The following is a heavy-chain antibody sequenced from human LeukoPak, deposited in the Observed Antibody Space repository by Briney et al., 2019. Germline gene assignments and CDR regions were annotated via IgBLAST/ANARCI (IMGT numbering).Heavy chain of an antibody. Sequence: GGSLRLSCAASGFTVSSNYMSWVRQAPGKGLEWVSAISGSGGSTYYADSVKGRFTISRDNSKNTLYLQMNSLRAEDTAVYYCAKDSRGRWLQFPRYFQHWGQGTLVTVSS. D-gene: IGHD5-24*01. J-gene: IGHJ1*01. CDR3: AKDSRGRWLQFPRYFQH. CDR1: GFTVSSNY. V-gene: IGHV3-23*01. CDR2: ISGSGGST.